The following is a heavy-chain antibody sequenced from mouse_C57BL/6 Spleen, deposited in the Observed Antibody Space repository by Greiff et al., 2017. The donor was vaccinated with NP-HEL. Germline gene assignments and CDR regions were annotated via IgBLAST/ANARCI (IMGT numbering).Heavy chain of an antibody. J-gene: IGHJ2*01. CDR2: IYPGDGDT. CDR1: GYAFSSSW. D-gene: IGHD3-2*02. CDR3: ARRGTAQALDY. Sequence: VQLQQSGPELVKPGASVKISCKASGYAFSSSWMNWVKQRPGKGLEWIGRIYPGDGDTNYNGKFKGKATLTADKSSSTAYIQLSSLTSEDSAVYFCARRGTAQALDYWGQGTTLTVSS. V-gene: IGHV1-82*01.